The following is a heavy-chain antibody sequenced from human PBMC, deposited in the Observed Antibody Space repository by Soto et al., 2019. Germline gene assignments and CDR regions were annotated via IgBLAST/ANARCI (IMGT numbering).Heavy chain of an antibody. J-gene: IGHJ4*02. D-gene: IGHD5-12*01. V-gene: IGHV3-11*01. Sequence: GVLRLSCAASGFIFSDHSLTWIRPAPGKGLEWVSYISNGDETTQYADSEKGRFTVSRGNAKKVLFLQMSSLRVDDTAVYYCARDPKCRDGYNFDSWGRGALVTVSS. CDR2: ISNGDETT. CDR3: ARDPKCRDGYNFDS. CDR1: GFIFSDHS.